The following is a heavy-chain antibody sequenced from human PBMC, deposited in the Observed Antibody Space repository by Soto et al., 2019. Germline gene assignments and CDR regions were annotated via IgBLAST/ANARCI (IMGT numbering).Heavy chain of an antibody. D-gene: IGHD3-22*01. J-gene: IGHJ4*02. V-gene: IGHV4-39*01. CDR1: GGSISSNNYY. CDR3: ASHLRPTNWGGGYFDY. Sequence: QLQLQESGPGLVKPSETLSLTCSVSGGSISSNNYYWGWIRQPPGKGLEWIGSMSYSRSTYYNPXXXXXXXXXXXXXXXXXXXXXXXXTAADTAVYYCASHLRPTNWGGGYFDYWGQGPLVTVSS. CDR2: MSYSRST.